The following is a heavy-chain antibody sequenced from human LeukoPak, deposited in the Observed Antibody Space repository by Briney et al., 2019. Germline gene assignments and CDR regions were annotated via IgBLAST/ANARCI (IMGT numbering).Heavy chain of an antibody. CDR2: IKQDGSEK. CDR3: ARSPLQLPSYYYYYYGMDV. V-gene: IGHV3-7*01. J-gene: IGHJ6*02. CDR1: GFTFSSYW. Sequence: GGSLRLSCAASGFTFSSYWMSWVRQAPGKGLEGVANIKQDGSEKYYVDSVKGRFTISRDNAKNSLYLQMNSLRAEDTAVYYCARSPLQLPSYYYYYYGMDVWGQGTTVTVSS. D-gene: IGHD5-18*01.